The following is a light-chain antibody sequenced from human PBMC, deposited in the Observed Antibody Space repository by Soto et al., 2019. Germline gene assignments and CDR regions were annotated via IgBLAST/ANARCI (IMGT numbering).Light chain of an antibody. CDR2: DNN. CDR3: GTWDSSLSANVV. V-gene: IGLV1-51*01. Sequence: VLTQPPSVSAAPGQKVTISCSGSSSNIGNNYVSWYQQLPGTAPKLLIYDNNKRPSGIPDRFSGSKSGTSATLGITGLQTGDEADYYCGTWDSSLSANVVFGGGTK. CDR1: SSNIGNNY. J-gene: IGLJ2*01.